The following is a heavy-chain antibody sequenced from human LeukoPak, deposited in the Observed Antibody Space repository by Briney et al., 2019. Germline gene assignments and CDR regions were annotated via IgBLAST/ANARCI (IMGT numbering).Heavy chain of an antibody. CDR1: GYTFTSYY. CDR3: ASLEYGSGSYDAFDI. D-gene: IGHD3-10*01. V-gene: IGHV1-46*01. Sequence: ASVKVSCRASGYTFTSYYMHWVRQAPGQGLEWMGIINPSGGSTSYAQKFQGRVTMTRDMSTSTVYMELSSLRSEDTAVYYCASLEYGSGSYDAFDIWGHGTMVTVSS. CDR2: INPSGGST. J-gene: IGHJ3*02.